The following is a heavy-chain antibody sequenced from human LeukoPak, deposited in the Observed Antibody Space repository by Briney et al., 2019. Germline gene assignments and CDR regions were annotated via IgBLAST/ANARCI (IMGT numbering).Heavy chain of an antibody. CDR3: ARGRGETMAWYDAFDI. CDR1: GGSIRSYC. Sequence: SETLSLTCTVSGGSIRSYCWSWIRQPPGKGLEWIGYIYYSGSTNYNPSLKSRVTISVDRSKNQFSLKLSSVTAADTAVYYCARGRGETMAWYDAFDIWGQGTMVTVSS. V-gene: IGHV4-59*01. J-gene: IGHJ3*02. D-gene: IGHD4/OR15-4a*01. CDR2: IYYSGST.